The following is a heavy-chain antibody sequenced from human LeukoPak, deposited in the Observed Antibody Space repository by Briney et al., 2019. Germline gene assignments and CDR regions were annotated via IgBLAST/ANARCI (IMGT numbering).Heavy chain of an antibody. D-gene: IGHD3-22*01. Sequence: ASVKVSCKVSGYTLTELSMHWVRQAPGKGLEWMGGFDPEDGETIYAQKFQGRVTMTEDTSTDTAYMELSSLRSEDTAVYYCATAYDSSGYIDYWGQETLVTVSS. J-gene: IGHJ4*02. CDR2: FDPEDGET. V-gene: IGHV1-24*01. CDR1: GYTLTELS. CDR3: ATAYDSSGYIDY.